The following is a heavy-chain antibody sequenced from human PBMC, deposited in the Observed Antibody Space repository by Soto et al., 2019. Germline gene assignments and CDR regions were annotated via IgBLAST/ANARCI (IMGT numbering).Heavy chain of an antibody. CDR1: GYTFTSYG. J-gene: IGHJ5*02. CDR3: ARVALGYFSGGSCYWFDP. CDR2: ISAYNVHT. V-gene: IGHV1-18*01. Sequence: QVQLVQSGAEVKKPGASVKVSCKASGYTFTSYGISWVRQAPGQGLGWMGWISAYNVHTNYAQKLQGRVTMTTATSPSTAYMELRSLRSDDTAVYYCARVALGYFSGGSCYWFDPWGQGTLVTVSS. D-gene: IGHD2-15*01.